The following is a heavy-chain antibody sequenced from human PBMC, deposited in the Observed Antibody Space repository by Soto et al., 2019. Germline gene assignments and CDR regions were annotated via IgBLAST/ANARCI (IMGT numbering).Heavy chain of an antibody. V-gene: IGHV3-23*01. D-gene: IGHD6-13*01. J-gene: IGHJ4*02. CDR2: IAVDGVTT. CDR1: GFTFSSYS. Sequence: GGSLRLSCAASGFTFSSYSINWVRQAPGKGLEWVSVIAVDGVTTYYADSVKGRFTISRDHSENTLYLQMNSLRDEDTALYYCARHHITSWYALDHWGQGTLVTVSS. CDR3: ARHHITSWYALDH.